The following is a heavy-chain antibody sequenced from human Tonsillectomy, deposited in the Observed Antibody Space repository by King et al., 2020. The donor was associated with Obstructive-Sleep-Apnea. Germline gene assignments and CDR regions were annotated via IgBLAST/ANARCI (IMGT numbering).Heavy chain of an antibody. D-gene: IGHD6-19*01. Sequence: VQLVESGGGLVQPGGSLRLSCVASGLTFSRYAMTWVRQAPGEGLEWVSTISGSGGTTYYADSVKGRFTISRNNSKNTLYLQMNSLRAEDTAVYYCARDQQWLGYDAFDIWGQGTMVIVSS. CDR1: GLTFSRYA. CDR3: ARDQQWLGYDAFDI. CDR2: ISGSGGTT. J-gene: IGHJ3*02. V-gene: IGHV3-23*04.